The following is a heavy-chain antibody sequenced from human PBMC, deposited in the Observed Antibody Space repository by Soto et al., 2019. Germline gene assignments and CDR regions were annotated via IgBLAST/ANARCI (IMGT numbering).Heavy chain of an antibody. CDR1: EFTFSTYW. CDR3: ARATFVGYDAFDI. CDR2: INPDGSHT. V-gene: IGHV3-74*01. J-gene: IGHJ3*02. Sequence: GGSLRLSCAASEFTFSTYWMHWVRQPPGKGLVWVSRINPDGSHTDHADSVKGRFTTSRDNAKNTLYLQMNSLRAEDTAVYYCARATFVGYDAFDIWGQGTMVTVSS. D-gene: IGHD1-26*01.